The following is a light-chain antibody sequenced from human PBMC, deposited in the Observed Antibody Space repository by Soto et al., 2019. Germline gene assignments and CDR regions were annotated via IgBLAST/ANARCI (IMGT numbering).Light chain of an antibody. Sequence: DIQLTQSPSFLSASVGDRVTITCRASQGIAASLAWYQQKPGNPPRLLIYADSTLQSGVPSRFSGSGSGTRGTLTISSLEPEECATYYCQQTRTYPRTFGGGNKVEMK. CDR2: ADS. V-gene: IGKV1-9*01. CDR3: QQTRTYPRT. J-gene: IGKJ4*01. CDR1: QGIAAS.